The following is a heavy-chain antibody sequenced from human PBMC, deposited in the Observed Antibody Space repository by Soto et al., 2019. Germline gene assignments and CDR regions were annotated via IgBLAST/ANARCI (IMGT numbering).Heavy chain of an antibody. CDR1: GGSISSSSYY. J-gene: IGHJ4*02. Sequence: SETLSLTCTVSGGSISSSSYYWGWIRQPPGKGLEWIGSIYYSGSTYYNPSLKSRVTISVDTSKNQFSLKLSSVTAADTAVYYCARHKEGPYDFWSGYYGYYFDYWGQGTLVTVSS. CDR3: ARHKEGPYDFWSGYYGYYFDY. D-gene: IGHD3-3*01. V-gene: IGHV4-39*01. CDR2: IYYSGST.